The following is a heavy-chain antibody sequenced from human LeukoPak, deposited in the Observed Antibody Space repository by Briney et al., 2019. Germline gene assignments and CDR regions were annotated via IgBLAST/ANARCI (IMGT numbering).Heavy chain of an antibody. CDR3: ARDGLVVRGTFPENWFDP. CDR2: VNTDGSRT. J-gene: IGHJ5*02. D-gene: IGHD3-10*01. Sequence: PGGSLRLSCAASGFTFSTYWMHWVRQAPGKGLVWVSGVNTDGSRTNYADSVKGRFTISRDNPKNTLHLQMNSLRAEDTAVYYCARDGLVVRGTFPENWFDPWGQGTLVTVSS. V-gene: IGHV3-74*01. CDR1: GFTFSTYW.